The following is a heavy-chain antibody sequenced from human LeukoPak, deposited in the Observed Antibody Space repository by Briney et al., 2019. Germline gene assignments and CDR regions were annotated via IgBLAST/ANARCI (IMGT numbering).Heavy chain of an antibody. CDR1: GFTVSSNY. V-gene: IGHV3-66*01. D-gene: IGHD3-16*02. J-gene: IGHJ6*03. Sequence: GGSLRLSCAASGFTVSSNYMSWVRQAPGKGLEWVSVIYSGGSTYYADSVKGRFTISRDNSKNTLYLQMNSLRAEDTAVYYCARNTYDYVWGSYPYYYYYMDVWGKGTTVTISS. CDR2: IYSGGST. CDR3: ARNTYDYVWGSYPYYYYYMDV.